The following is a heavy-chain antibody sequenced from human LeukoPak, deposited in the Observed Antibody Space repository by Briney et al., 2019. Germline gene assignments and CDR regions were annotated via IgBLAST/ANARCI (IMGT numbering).Heavy chain of an antibody. CDR1: GFTFSSYA. CDR2: ISYDGSNK. D-gene: IGHD3-10*01. Sequence: GGSLRLSCAASGFTFSSYAMHWVRQAPGKGLEWVAVISYDGSNKYYADSVKGRFTISRDNSKNTLYLQMNSLRAEDTAVYYCARDPEVIMVRGVIDYWGQGTLVTVSS. V-gene: IGHV3-30-3*01. CDR3: ARDPEVIMVRGVIDY. J-gene: IGHJ4*02.